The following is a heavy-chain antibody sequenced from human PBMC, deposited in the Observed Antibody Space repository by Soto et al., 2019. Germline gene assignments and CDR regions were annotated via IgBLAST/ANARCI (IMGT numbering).Heavy chain of an antibody. CDR1: GFIFSDYW. CDR2: ISPEGSEK. Sequence: EVQLVESGGGLVQPGGSLRLSCAVSGFIFSDYWMTWVRQAPGKGLEWVATISPEGSEKYYVDYLKGRFTISRDNAKNALYLQMIRLRAEDTALYYCASARIDYWGRGTLITVAS. V-gene: IGHV3-7*03. J-gene: IGHJ4*02. CDR3: ASARIDY.